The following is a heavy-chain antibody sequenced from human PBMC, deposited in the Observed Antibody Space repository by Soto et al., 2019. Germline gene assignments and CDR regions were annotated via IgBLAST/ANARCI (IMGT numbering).Heavy chain of an antibody. CDR1: GFTFSSYS. D-gene: IGHD3-3*01. CDR3: ARGAYHFWSGYGMDV. V-gene: IGHV3-21*01. CDR2: ISSSSSYI. Sequence: EVQLVESGGGLVKPGGSLRLSCAASGFTFSSYSMNWVRQAPGKGLEWVSSISSSSSYIYYADSVKGRFTISRDNAKNSLYLQMNSLRAEDTAVYYCARGAYHFWSGYGMDVWGQGTTVTVSS. J-gene: IGHJ6*02.